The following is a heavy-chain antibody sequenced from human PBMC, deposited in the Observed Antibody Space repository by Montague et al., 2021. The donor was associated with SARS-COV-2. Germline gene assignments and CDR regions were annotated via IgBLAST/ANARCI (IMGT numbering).Heavy chain of an antibody. J-gene: IGHJ4*02. D-gene: IGHD4-11*01. Sequence: SETLSLTCAVSGVSITSTNWWSLVRQPPGKGLVWIGEISYGGIATYNPSLKSRATISMDRSRNLFSLKLSSVTAAATAIYYCAGKVFTVPADYWGQGTLVTVS. CDR1: GVSITSTNW. CDR3: AGKVFTVPADY. V-gene: IGHV4-4*02. CDR2: ISYGGIA.